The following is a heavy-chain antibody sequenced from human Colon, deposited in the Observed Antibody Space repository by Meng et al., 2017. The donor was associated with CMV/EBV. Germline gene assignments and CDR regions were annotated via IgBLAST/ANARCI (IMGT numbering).Heavy chain of an antibody. J-gene: IGHJ4*02. V-gene: IGHV3-21*01. D-gene: IGHD3-10*01. CDR1: GFTFSSYS. CDR2: ISSTSSYK. CDR3: ARVANYFGSGSEFDY. Sequence: ESLKISCAASGFTFSSYSVSWVRQAPGKGLEWVSYISSTSSYKYYADSVKGRFTISRDNAKNSLYLQMNSLRAEDTAVYYCARVANYFGSGSEFDYWGQGALVTVSS.